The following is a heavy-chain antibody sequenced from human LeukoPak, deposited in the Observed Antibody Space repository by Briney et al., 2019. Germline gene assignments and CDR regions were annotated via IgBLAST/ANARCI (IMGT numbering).Heavy chain of an antibody. CDR1: GXTFANAR. J-gene: IGHJ4*02. Sequence: PGGSLRLSCAASGXTFANARMNWVRQAPGKGLEWVGRIKGKPDGGTADYAASVMARFIISRDDSKNTVYLQMNSLRKEDSGLYFCSTDRDWGQGTLVAVSS. CDR3: STDRD. V-gene: IGHV3-15*05. D-gene: IGHD5-24*01. CDR2: IKGKPDGGTA.